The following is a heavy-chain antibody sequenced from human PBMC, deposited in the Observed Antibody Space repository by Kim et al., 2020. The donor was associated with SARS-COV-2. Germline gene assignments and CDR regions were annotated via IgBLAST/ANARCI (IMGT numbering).Heavy chain of an antibody. Sequence: GGSLRLSCAASGFTFSSYGMHWVRQAPGKGLEWVAVIWYDGSNKYYADSVKGRFTISRDNSKNTLYLQMNSLRAEDTAVYYCATGGLWFGESPFDYWGQGTLVTVSS. V-gene: IGHV3-33*01. CDR1: GFTFSSYG. D-gene: IGHD3-10*01. CDR3: ATGGLWFGESPFDY. J-gene: IGHJ4*02. CDR2: IWYDGSNK.